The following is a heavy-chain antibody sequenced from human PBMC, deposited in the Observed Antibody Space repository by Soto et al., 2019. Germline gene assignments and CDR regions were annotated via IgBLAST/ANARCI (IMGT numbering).Heavy chain of an antibody. Sequence: GGSLRLSCAASGFTLSPYWMHWVRQVPGKGLVWVSRISSGGTYTNYADSVKGRFTISRDSARNTLFLQMNYLTGEDTAVYYCARTFVDGMAGFGPWGQGTLVTVSS. D-gene: IGHD2-15*01. CDR1: GFTLSPYW. CDR2: ISSGGTYT. J-gene: IGHJ5*02. CDR3: ARTFVDGMAGFGP. V-gene: IGHV3-74*01.